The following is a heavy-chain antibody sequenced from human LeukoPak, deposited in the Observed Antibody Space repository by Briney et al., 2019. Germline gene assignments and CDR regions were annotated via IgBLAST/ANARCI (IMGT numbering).Heavy chain of an antibody. CDR3: ARRSTRGRYSSSWDWYFDL. J-gene: IGHJ2*01. V-gene: IGHV4-39*01. CDR1: GGSISSSSYS. CDR2: IYYSGIT. D-gene: IGHD6-13*01. Sequence: PSETLSLTCTVSGGSISSSSYSWGWIRQPPGKGLERIGRIYYSGITYYNPSVKSRVTISVDTSKNQFSLKLSSVTAADTAVYYCARRSTRGRYSSSWDWYFDLWGRGTLVTVSS.